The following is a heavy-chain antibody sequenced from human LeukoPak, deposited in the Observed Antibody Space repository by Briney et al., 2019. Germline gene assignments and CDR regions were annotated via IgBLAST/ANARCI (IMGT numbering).Heavy chain of an antibody. CDR2: IIPILGIA. J-gene: IGHJ6*02. Sequence: GASVKVSCKASGGTFSSYAISWVRQAPGQGLEWMGRIIPILGIANYAQKFQGRVTITADKSTSTAYMGLSSLRSEDTAVYYCARGASRPDYYYGMDVWGQGTTVTVSS. CDR1: GGTFSSYA. CDR3: ARGASRPDYYYGMDV. V-gene: IGHV1-69*04.